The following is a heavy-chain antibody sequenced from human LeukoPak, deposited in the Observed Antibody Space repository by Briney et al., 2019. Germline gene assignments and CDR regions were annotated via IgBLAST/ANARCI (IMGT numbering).Heavy chain of an antibody. J-gene: IGHJ4*02. Sequence: GGTLRLSCAASGFTFSSYGMSWVRQAPGKGLEWVSAISGSGGSTYYADSVKGRFTISRDNSKNTLYLQMNSLRAEDTAVYYCAKGPIPGFDYWVQGALVTVSS. CDR1: GFTFSSYG. CDR2: ISGSGGST. CDR3: AKGPIPGFDY. V-gene: IGHV3-23*01.